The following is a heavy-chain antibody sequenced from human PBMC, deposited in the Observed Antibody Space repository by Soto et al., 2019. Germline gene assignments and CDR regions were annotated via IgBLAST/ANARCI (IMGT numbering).Heavy chain of an antibody. Sequence: GASVKVSCKASGYTFTSYYMHWVRQAPGQGLEWMGIFNPSGGSTSYAQKFQGRVTMTRGTSTSTVDMELSSLRSEDTAVYYCARAWYNWNPAVSDYWGQGTLGTVSS. CDR2: FNPSGGST. J-gene: IGHJ4*02. CDR3: ARAWYNWNPAVSDY. D-gene: IGHD1-20*01. CDR1: GYTFTSYY. V-gene: IGHV1-46*03.